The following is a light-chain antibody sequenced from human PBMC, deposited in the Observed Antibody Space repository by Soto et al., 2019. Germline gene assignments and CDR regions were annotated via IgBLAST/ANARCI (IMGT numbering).Light chain of an antibody. J-gene: IGKJ1*01. Sequence: DIVMTQSPDSLAVSLGERATINCKSSQSILYSSNNKNYLAWYQQKPGQPPKLLIYLASTRESGVPDRFSGSGSGTDLTLTISSLQAEDVSVYYCQQYYSPPWTFGQGTKVEIK. CDR1: QSILYSSNNKNY. CDR2: LAS. V-gene: IGKV4-1*01. CDR3: QQYYSPPWT.